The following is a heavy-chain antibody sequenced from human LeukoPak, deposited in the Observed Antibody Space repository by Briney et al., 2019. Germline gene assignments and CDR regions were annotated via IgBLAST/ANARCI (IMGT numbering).Heavy chain of an antibody. J-gene: IGHJ4*02. CDR2: IYYSGNT. CDR1: GGSISSSSYY. V-gene: IGHV4-39*01. D-gene: IGHD3-22*01. CDR3: ARRYYYDSSGRDPFDC. Sequence: SETLSLTCTVSGGSISSSSYYWVWIRQPPGKGLEWIGSIYYSGNTYYNPSLKSRVSISLDTSKNQFSLKLSSVTAADMSVYYCARRYYYDSSGRDPFDCWGQGTLVTVSS.